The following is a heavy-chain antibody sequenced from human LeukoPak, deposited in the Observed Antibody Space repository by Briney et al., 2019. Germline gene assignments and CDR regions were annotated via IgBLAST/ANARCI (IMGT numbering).Heavy chain of an antibody. V-gene: IGHV3-7*03. CDR3: ARDVMNRYCSSTSCPGLDY. CDR2: IKQDGSEK. D-gene: IGHD2-2*01. J-gene: IGHJ4*02. CDR1: GFTCSSYW. Sequence: PGGTLRLYCAASGFTCSSYWMSWVPQAPGKGLEGVANIKQDGSEKYYVDSVKGRFTISRDNAKNSLYLQMNSLRAEDTAVYYCARDVMNRYCSSTSCPGLDYWGQGTLVTVSS.